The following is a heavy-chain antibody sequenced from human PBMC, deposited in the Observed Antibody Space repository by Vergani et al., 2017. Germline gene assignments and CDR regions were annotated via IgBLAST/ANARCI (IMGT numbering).Heavy chain of an antibody. CDR1: GYSFTSYW. Sequence: EVQLVQSGAEVKKPGESLKISCKGSGYSFTSYWIGWVRQMPGKGLEWMGIIYPGDSDTRYSPSFQGQVTISADKSISTAYLRWSSLKASDTAMYYCARQRGYCSSTSCARRYYYMDVWGKGTTVTVSS. CDR2: IYPGDSDT. CDR3: ARQRGYCSSTSCARRYYYMDV. J-gene: IGHJ6*03. D-gene: IGHD2-2*01. V-gene: IGHV5-51*01.